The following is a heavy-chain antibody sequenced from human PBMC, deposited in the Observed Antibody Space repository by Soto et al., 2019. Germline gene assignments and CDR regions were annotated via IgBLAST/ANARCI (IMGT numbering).Heavy chain of an antibody. D-gene: IGHD3-9*01. CDR2: LNPKNNNT. CDR3: ARGCYDVLTGDYHYGMDV. J-gene: IGHJ6*02. CDR1: GYTFSNYD. Sequence: ASVKLSCKASGYTFSNYDINCVRQAPGQGLEWMGWLNPKNNNTGYARNFQGRITMTMDTSTTTAHMELSSLTSDDTAVYYCARGCYDVLTGDYHYGMDVWGQGTTVTVSS. V-gene: IGHV1-8*01.